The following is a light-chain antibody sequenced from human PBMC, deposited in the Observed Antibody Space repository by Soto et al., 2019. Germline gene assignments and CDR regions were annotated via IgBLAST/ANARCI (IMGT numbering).Light chain of an antibody. J-gene: IGKJ4*01. CDR2: DAS. CDR1: QSLSSY. CDR3: QQRTNWLT. Sequence: EIVLTQSPATLSLSPVEIATLSFRASQSLSSYLAWYQQKPGQAPRLLIYDASNRATGIPARFSGSGSGTDFTLTISSLETEDFAVYYCQQRTNWLTFGGGTKVDIK. V-gene: IGKV3-11*01.